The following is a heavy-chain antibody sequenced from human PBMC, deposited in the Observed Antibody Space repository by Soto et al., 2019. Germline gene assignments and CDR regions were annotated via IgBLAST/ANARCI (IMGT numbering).Heavy chain of an antibody. CDR1: GFTFSSYA. V-gene: IGHV3-23*01. Sequence: GGSLRLSCAASGFTFSSYAMSWVRQAPGKGLEWVSAISGSGGSTYYADSVKGRFTISRDNSKNTLYLQMNSLRAEDTAVYYCAKQTYYDSSGYSDYWGQGTLVTVSS. CDR2: ISGSGGST. CDR3: AKQTYYDSSGYSDY. D-gene: IGHD3-22*01. J-gene: IGHJ4*02.